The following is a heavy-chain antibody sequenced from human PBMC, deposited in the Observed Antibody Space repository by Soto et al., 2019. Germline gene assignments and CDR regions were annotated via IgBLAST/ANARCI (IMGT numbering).Heavy chain of an antibody. J-gene: IGHJ4*02. CDR3: ASLYGGILCSGGSCYSGTDY. CDR1: GGSFSGYY. Sequence: SETLSLTCAVYGGSFSGYYWSWIRQPPGKGLEWIGEINHSGSTNYNPSLKSRVTISVDTSKNQFSLKLSSVTAADTAVYYCASLYGGILCSGGSCYSGTDYWGQGTLVTVSS. CDR2: INHSGST. V-gene: IGHV4-34*01. D-gene: IGHD2-15*01.